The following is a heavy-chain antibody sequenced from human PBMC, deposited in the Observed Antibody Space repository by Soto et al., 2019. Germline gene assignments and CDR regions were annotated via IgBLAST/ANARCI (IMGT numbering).Heavy chain of an antibody. CDR2: IKSKPGGGTV. J-gene: IGHJ6*02. V-gene: IGHV3-15*05. CDR3: TKVSLVEHQVLDV. Sequence: PGGSLRLSCAASGFTFFYAWMTWVRQAPGKGLEWVALIKSKPGGGTVDYAAPVKGRFTISRDDSKNTVYLQMNSLKAEDTALYHCTKVSLVEHQVLDVWGQGTTVTVSS. D-gene: IGHD2-8*02. CDR1: GFTFFYAW.